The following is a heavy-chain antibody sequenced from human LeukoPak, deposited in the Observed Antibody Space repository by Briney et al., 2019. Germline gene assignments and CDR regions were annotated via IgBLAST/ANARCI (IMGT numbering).Heavy chain of an antibody. CDR3: ARGPLGWSDY. CDR1: GFTFSNFN. D-gene: IGHD1-26*01. J-gene: IGHJ4*02. Sequence: GGSLRLSCAVSGFTFSNFNMNWVSQAPGEGLEWVSFISSSRRHIYYAESVKGRFTISRDNAKNPLYLQMNSLRDEDTAVYYCARGPLGWSDYWGQGILVTVSS. CDR2: ISSSRRHI. V-gene: IGHV3-48*02.